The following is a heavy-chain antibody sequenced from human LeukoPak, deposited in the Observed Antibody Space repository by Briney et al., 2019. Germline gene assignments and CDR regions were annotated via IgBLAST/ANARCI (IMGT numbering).Heavy chain of an antibody. V-gene: IGHV3-49*03. D-gene: IGHD2-2*01. CDR2: IRSKAYGGTT. J-gene: IGHJ4*02. Sequence: PGGSLRLSCAASGFTFSNAWMSWFRQAPGKGLEWVGFIRSKAYGGTTEYAASVKGRFTISRDDSKSIAYLQMNSLKTEDTAVYYCTRDQPAPLQRLDIGPDDFDYWGQGTLVTVSS. CDR1: GFTFSNAW. CDR3: TRDQPAPLQRLDIGPDDFDY.